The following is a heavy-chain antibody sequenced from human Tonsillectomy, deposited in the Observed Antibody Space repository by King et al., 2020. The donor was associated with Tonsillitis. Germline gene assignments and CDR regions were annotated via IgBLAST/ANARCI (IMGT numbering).Heavy chain of an antibody. CDR3: AKGLYSYDSSGYYVRDAFDI. Sequence: VQLVESGGGVVQPGRSLRLSCSASGFTFNNYGMHWVRQAPGKGLDWVAGISYDGSSKYYTDSVKGRFTISRDNSKNTLYLQMNSLRAEDTAVYYCAKGLYSYDSSGYYVRDAFDIWGQGTMVTVSS. J-gene: IGHJ3*02. CDR2: ISYDGSSK. V-gene: IGHV3-30*18. D-gene: IGHD3-22*01. CDR1: GFTFNNYG.